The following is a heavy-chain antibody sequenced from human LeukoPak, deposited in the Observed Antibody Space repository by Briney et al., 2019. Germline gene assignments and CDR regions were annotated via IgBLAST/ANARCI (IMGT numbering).Heavy chain of an antibody. V-gene: IGHV3-30*19. D-gene: IGHD3-10*01. CDR2: ISYDGSNK. CDR3: VAGADYYGSGGLNDY. Sequence: PGGSLRLSCAASGFTFNSYGMHWVRQAPGKGLEWVAVISYDGSNKYYADSVKGRFTISRDNSKNTLYLQMNSLRAEDTAVYYCVAGADYYGSGGLNDYWGQGTLVTVSS. CDR1: GFTFNSYG. J-gene: IGHJ4*02.